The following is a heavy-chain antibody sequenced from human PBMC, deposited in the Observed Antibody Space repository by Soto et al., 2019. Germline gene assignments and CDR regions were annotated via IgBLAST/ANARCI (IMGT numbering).Heavy chain of an antibody. CDR1: GGSISSYY. D-gene: IGHD4-17*01. Sequence: SETLSLTCTVSGGSISSYYWSWIRQPPGKGLEWIGYIYYSGSTNYNPSLKSRVTISVDTSKNQFSLKLSSVTAADTAVYYCARVHTVPYYYYYYMDVWGKGTTVTVSS. J-gene: IGHJ6*03. V-gene: IGHV4-59*01. CDR3: ARVHTVPYYYYYYMDV. CDR2: IYYSGST.